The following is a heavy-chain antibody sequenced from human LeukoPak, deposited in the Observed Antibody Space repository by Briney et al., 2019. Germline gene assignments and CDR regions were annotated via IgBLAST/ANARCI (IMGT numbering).Heavy chain of an antibody. CDR3: ASRPRADYGPPDF. V-gene: IGHV3-23*01. Sequence: GGSLRLSCAASGFTFNSYAMTWARQAPGKGLEWVSSISGSGSRTYYTDSVKGRFTITIDNSKNTLYLQMNRLRADETAIYYCASRPRADYGPPDFWGRGTIVTVSS. CDR2: ISGSGSRT. D-gene: IGHD3-16*01. CDR1: GFTFNSYA. J-gene: IGHJ4*02.